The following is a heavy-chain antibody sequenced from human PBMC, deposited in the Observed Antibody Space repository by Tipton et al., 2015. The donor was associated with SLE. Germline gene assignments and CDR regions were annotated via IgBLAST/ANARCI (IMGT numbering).Heavy chain of an antibody. V-gene: IGHV4-34*01. D-gene: IGHD2-2*01. J-gene: IGHJ4*02. Sequence: TLSLTCAVYGGSFSGYYWSWTRQPPGKGLEWIGKINHSGSTNYNPSLKSRVTISVDTSKNQFSLKLSSVTAADTAVYYCARSCSSTSCYTRRFDYWGQGTLVTVSS. CDR3: ARSCSSTSCYTRRFDY. CDR2: INHSGST. CDR1: GGSFSGYY.